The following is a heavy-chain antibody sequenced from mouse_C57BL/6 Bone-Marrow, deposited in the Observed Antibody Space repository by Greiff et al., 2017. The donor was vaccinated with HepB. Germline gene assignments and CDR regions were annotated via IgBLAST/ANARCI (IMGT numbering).Heavy chain of an antibody. D-gene: IGHD1-1*01. CDR2: IYPRDGST. V-gene: IGHV1-85*01. J-gene: IGHJ2*01. CDR1: GYTFTSYD. CDR3: ASFLITTVVATYYFDY. Sequence: QVQLKQSGPELVKPGASVKLSCKASGYTFTSYDINWVKQRPGQGLEWIGWIYPRDGSTKYNEKFKGKATLTVDTSSSTAYMVLHSLTSEDSAVYFCASFLITTVVATYYFDYWGQGTTLTVSS.